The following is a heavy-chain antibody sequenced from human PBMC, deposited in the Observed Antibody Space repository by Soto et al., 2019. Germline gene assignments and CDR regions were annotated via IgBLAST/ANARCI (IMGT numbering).Heavy chain of an antibody. D-gene: IGHD3-22*01. V-gene: IGHV3-23*01. CDR1: GFTFSSYA. J-gene: IGHJ5*02. CDR2: ISGSGGST. Sequence: GGSLRLSCAASGFTFSSYAMRWVRQAPGKGLEWVSGISGSGGSTYYADSVKGRFTISRDNSKYTLYLQMNRLRADDTAVYYGAKVLVNNWFDPWGQGTLVTVSS. CDR3: AKVLVNNWFDP.